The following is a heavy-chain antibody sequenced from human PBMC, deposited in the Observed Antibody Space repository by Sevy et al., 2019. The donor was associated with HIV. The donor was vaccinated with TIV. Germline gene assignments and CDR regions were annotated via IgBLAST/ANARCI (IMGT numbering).Heavy chain of an antibody. D-gene: IGHD3-22*01. Sequence: SETLSLTCTVSSGSISSSTYYWAWIRQPPGKGLEWIGSIFYSGSPYYNPSLQSRLTISVDTSKNQFSLKLSSVTAADRAVYYCASHNYSDRSGYYYPVWFDYWGRGTLVTVSS. CDR3: ASHNYSDRSGYYYPVWFDY. CDR1: SGSISSSTYY. J-gene: IGHJ4*02. CDR2: IFYSGSP. V-gene: IGHV4-39*01.